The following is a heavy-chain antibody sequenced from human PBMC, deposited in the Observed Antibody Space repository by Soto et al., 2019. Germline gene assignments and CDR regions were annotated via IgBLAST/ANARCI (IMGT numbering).Heavy chain of an antibody. J-gene: IGHJ6*02. CDR2: IIPISGTA. CDR3: ARSQGSSTSLEIYYYYYYGMDV. D-gene: IGHD2-2*01. V-gene: IGHV1-69*01. CDR1: GGTFSSYA. Sequence: QVQLVQSGAEVKKPGSSVKVSCKASGGTFSSYAISWVRQAPGQGLEWMGGIIPISGTANYAQKFQGRVTITADESTLTAHMELSSLRSEDTAVYYCARSQGSSTSLEIYYYYYYGMDVWGQGTTVTVSS.